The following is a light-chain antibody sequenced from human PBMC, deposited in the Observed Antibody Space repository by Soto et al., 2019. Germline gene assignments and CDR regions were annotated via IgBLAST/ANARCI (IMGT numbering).Light chain of an antibody. Sequence: QSALTQPPSASGSPGQSVTISCTGTSSDVGGYNFVSWYQQHPGKAPKLVIYEVSKRPSGVPDRFSGSKSGNTASLTVSGLHAEDEADYYCSSYAGSNNFVAFGGGTKVTVL. CDR3: SSYAGSNNFVA. V-gene: IGLV2-8*01. CDR2: EVS. J-gene: IGLJ2*01. CDR1: SSDVGGYNF.